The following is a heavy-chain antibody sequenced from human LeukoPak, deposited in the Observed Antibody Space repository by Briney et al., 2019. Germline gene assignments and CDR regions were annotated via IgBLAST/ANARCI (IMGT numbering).Heavy chain of an antibody. CDR3: ARDPPYYYDSSGFDL. J-gene: IGHJ2*01. V-gene: IGHV4-61*02. CDR2: IYTSGST. D-gene: IGHD3-22*01. Sequence: SETLSLTCTVSGGSISSGSYYWSWIRQPPGKGLEWIGRIYTSGSTNYNPSLKSRVTISVDTSKHEYYLKLSSVTAADTAVYYCARDPPYYYDSSGFDLWGRGTLVTVSS. CDR1: GGSISSGSYY.